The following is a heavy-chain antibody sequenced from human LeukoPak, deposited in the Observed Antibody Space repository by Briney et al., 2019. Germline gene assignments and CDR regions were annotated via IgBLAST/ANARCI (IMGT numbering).Heavy chain of an antibody. CDR1: GFTFSHAW. CDR3: AKDVRSPLPPGIDY. Sequence: PGGSLRLSCAASGFTFSHAWMSWVRQAPGKGLEWVGRIKSKTDGGTTDYAAPVKGRFTISRDDSKNTLYVQMNSLRAEDTAVYYCAKDVRSPLPPGIDYWGQGTLVTVSS. V-gene: IGHV3-15*01. D-gene: IGHD3-16*02. CDR2: IKSKTDGGTT. J-gene: IGHJ4*02.